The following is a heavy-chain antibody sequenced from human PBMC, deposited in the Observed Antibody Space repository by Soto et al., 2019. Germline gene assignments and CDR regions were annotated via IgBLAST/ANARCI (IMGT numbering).Heavy chain of an antibody. V-gene: IGHV4-39*01. CDR2: IYYSGST. CDR1: GGSISSSSYY. CDR3: ARQIPSEGSGSSLDVRFDP. J-gene: IGHJ5*02. D-gene: IGHD3-10*01. Sequence: SETLSLTCTVSGGSISSSSYYWGWIRQPPGKGLEWIGSIYYSGSTYYNPSLKSRVTISVDTSKNQFSLKLSSVTAADTAVYYCARQIPSEGSGSSLDVRFDPWGQGTLVTVSS.